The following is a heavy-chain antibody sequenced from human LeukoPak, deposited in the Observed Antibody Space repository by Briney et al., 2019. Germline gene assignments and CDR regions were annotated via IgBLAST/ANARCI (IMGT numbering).Heavy chain of an antibody. CDR1: GFTFSSYS. D-gene: IGHD3-3*01. Sequence: GGSLRLSCAASGFTFSSYSMNWVRQAPGKGLEWVSSISSSSSYIYYADSVKGRFTISRDNAKNSLYLQMNSLRAEDTAVYYCARASLRFLEWAYAFDIWGQGTMVTVSS. V-gene: IGHV3-21*01. CDR3: ARASLRFLEWAYAFDI. J-gene: IGHJ3*02. CDR2: ISSSSSYI.